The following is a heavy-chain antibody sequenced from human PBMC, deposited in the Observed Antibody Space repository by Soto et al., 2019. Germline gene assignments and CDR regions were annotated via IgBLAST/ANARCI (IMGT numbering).Heavy chain of an antibody. D-gene: IGHD4-4*01. CDR3: ARSRDDDYSNYYFDY. J-gene: IGHJ4*02. V-gene: IGHV4-31*03. CDR1: GGSISSGGYY. CDR2: IYYSGST. Sequence: PSETLSLTCTVSGGSISSGGYYWSWIRQHPGKGLEWIGYIYYSGSTYYNPSLKSRVTISVDTSKNQFSLKLSSVTAADTAVYYCARSRDDDYSNYYFDYWGQGTLVTVS.